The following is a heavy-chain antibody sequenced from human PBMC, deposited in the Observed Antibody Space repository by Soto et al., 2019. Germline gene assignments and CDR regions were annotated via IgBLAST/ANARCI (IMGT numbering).Heavy chain of an antibody. V-gene: IGHV1-2*02. J-gene: IGHJ4*02. CDR2: INPNSGAT. Sequence: GASVKVSCKASGYTFSGYYIHWVRQAPGQGLEWMGWINPNSGATNYAQKFQGRVTMTRDTSITTAYMELSRLRSDDTAVYFCASRYGSGSYYFDSWGQGTLVTVSS. CDR3: ASRYGSGSYYFDS. D-gene: IGHD2-15*01. CDR1: GYTFSGYY.